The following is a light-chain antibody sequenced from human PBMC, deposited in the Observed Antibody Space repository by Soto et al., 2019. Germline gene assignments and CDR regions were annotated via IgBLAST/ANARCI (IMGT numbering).Light chain of an antibody. CDR1: QSVSSN. CDR2: GAS. V-gene: IGKV3-15*01. Sequence: EIVMTQSPATLSVSPGERATLSCRASQSVSSNLAWYQQKPGQAPRLLIYGASTRATGIPARFSGSRSGTEFTLPISSLQSEDFAVYYCQQYSHWPPWTFGQGTKVEIK. CDR3: QQYSHWPPWT. J-gene: IGKJ1*01.